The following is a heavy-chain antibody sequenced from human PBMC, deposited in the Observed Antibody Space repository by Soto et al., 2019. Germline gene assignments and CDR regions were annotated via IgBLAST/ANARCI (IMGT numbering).Heavy chain of an antibody. V-gene: IGHV4-31*03. D-gene: IGHD1-1*01. J-gene: IGHJ4*02. CDR2: IYYSGST. Sequence: PSETLSLTCTVSGGSISSGGYYWSWIRQHPGKGLEWIGYIYYSGSTYYNPSLKSRVTISVDTSKNQFSLKLSSVTAADTAVYYCARESTRWTYYFDYWGQGTLVTVSS. CDR3: ARESTRWTYYFDY. CDR1: GGSISSGGYY.